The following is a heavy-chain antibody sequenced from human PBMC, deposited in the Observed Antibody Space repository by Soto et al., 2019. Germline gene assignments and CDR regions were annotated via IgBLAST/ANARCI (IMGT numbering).Heavy chain of an antibody. D-gene: IGHD2-2*01. CDR2: ISGSGGIT. CDR1: GFTFSSYA. J-gene: IGHJ4*02. CDR3: AKGGGGIVVVPADMGGGDCYDV. Sequence: GGSLRLSCAASGFTFSSYAMSWVRQAPGKGLEWVSAISGSGGITYYADAVKGRFTISTDNSKNTLYLQMNSLRAEDTAVYYCAKGGGGIVVVPADMGGGDCYDVWGQGTLVTVSS. V-gene: IGHV3-23*01.